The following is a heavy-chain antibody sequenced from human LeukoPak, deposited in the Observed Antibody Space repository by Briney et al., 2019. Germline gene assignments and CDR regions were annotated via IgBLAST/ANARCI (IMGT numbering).Heavy chain of an antibody. CDR1: GGSISSYY. V-gene: IGHV4-4*07. Sequence: SETLSLTCTVSGGSISSYYWSRIRQPPGKGLEWIGRIYTSGSTNYNPSLKSRVTMSVDTSKNQFSLKLSSVTAADTAVYYCARDHPRWLQSDYWGQGTLVTVSS. D-gene: IGHD5-24*01. CDR3: ARDHPRWLQSDY. CDR2: IYTSGST. J-gene: IGHJ4*02.